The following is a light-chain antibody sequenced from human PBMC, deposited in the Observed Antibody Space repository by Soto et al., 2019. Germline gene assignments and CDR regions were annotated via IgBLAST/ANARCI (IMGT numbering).Light chain of an antibody. J-gene: IGLJ1*01. Sequence: QSALTQAASVSGSPGQSITISCTGTSSDVGSYNLVSWYQQHPGKAPMLMIYEGTKRPSGVSNRFSGSKSGNTAYLTISGLQAEDEADYYCCSYAGSSTYVFGTGTKVTVL. V-gene: IGLV2-23*01. CDR3: CSYAGSSTYV. CDR2: EGT. CDR1: SSDVGSYNL.